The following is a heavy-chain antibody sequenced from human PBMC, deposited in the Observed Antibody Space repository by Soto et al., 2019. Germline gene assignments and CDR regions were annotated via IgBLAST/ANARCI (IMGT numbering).Heavy chain of an antibody. V-gene: IGHV1-69*02. CDR2: VIPILGMA. Sequence: QVQLVQSGAEVKKPGSSVKVSCEASGGTFSSYSFSWVRQAPGQGLEWMGRVIPILGMANYAQKFQGRVTITADKSTSTGYMGLRSLRSEDTAVYYCARGGAVVVPGAVDRHNWFDPWGQGTLVTVSS. D-gene: IGHD2-2*01. CDR1: GGTFSSYS. J-gene: IGHJ5*02. CDR3: ARGGAVVVPGAVDRHNWFDP.